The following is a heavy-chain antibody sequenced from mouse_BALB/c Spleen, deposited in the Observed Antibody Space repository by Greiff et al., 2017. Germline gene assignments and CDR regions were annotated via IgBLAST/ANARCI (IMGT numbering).Heavy chain of an antibody. CDR3: ARDYDGSSWFAY. V-gene: IGHV2-9*02. D-gene: IGHD1-1*01. CDR2: IWAGGST. J-gene: IGHJ3*01. Sequence: VKLQESGPGLVAPSQSLSITCTVSGFSLTSYGVHWVRQPPGKGLEWLGVIWAGGSTNYNSALMSRLSISKDNSKSQVFLKMNSLQTDDTALYYCARDYDGSSWFAYWGQGTLVTVSA. CDR1: GFSLTSYG.